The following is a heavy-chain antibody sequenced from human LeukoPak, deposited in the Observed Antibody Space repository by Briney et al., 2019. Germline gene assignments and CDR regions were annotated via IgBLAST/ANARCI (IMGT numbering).Heavy chain of an antibody. V-gene: IGHV4-28*03. CDR1: GYSISSSNY. J-gene: IGHJ3*02. Sequence: SETLSLTCAVSGYSISSSNYWAWIRQPPGKGLEWIGHIYYSGSIYYNPSLKSRVTMSVDTSKNQFSLKLSSVTAADTAVYYCARDPGDIAAAGGDDAFDIWGQGTMVTVSS. CDR2: IYYSGSI. CDR3: ARDPGDIAAAGGDDAFDI. D-gene: IGHD6-13*01.